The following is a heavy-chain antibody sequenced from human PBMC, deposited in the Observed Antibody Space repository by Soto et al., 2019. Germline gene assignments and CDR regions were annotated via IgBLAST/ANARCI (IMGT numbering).Heavy chain of an antibody. J-gene: IGHJ6*03. CDR3: ARDLSWGSNWYYYMDV. CDR1: GFTFSNYA. V-gene: IGHV3-48*01. Sequence: PGGSLRLSCAAFGFTFSNYAMSWVRQAPARGLEWVSYISSSSSVIDYADSVKGRFTVSRDNARNSLYLQMNSLRAEDTAVYYCARDLSWGSNWYYYMDVWGKGTTVTVSS. CDR2: ISSSSSVI. D-gene: IGHD7-27*01.